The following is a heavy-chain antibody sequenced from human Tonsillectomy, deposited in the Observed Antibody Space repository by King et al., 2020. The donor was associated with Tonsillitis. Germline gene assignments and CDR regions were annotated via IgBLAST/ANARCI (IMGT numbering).Heavy chain of an antibody. J-gene: IGHJ4*02. CDR1: GFTFRMSA. Sequence: VQLVESGGGVVQPGTSLRLSCAASGFTFRMSAMHWVRQAPGMGPEWVAMISFDGSNKQYGDSVKGRVTVSRDNSKNTVFLQINSLRLDDTAVYHCAEGPHWGQGTLVTVSS. CDR2: ISFDGSNK. CDR3: AEGPH. V-gene: IGHV3-30*18.